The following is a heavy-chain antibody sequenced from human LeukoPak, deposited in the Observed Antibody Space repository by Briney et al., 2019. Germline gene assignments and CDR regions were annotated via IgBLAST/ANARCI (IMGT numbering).Heavy chain of an antibody. J-gene: IGHJ5*02. CDR3: ARWYSDSWCNWFDP. V-gene: IGHV4-59*01. CDR1: GGSISSYY. D-gene: IGHD6-13*01. Sequence: KTSETLSLTCTVSGGSISSYYWSWIRQPPGKGLEWIGYIYYSGSTNYNPSLKSRVTISLDTSKNQFSLRLRSVTAADTAVYYCARWYSDSWCNWFDPWGQGTLVTVSS. CDR2: IYYSGST.